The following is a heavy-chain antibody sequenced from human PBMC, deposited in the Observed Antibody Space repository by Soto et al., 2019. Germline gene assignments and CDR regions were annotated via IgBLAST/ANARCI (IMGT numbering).Heavy chain of an antibody. V-gene: IGHV3-23*01. D-gene: IGHD2-15*01. CDR3: AKDGGSVCSGGTCYFQAPDY. CDR1: GFTFSSYA. CDR2: IDGSGRNT. Sequence: EGQLLQSGGDLVQPGGSLRLSCAASGFTFSSYAMSWVRQAPGKGLEWVSGIDGSGRNTYYADSVKGRFTISRDNSKNTLSVQMDSLRVEDTALYYCAKDGGSVCSGGTCYFQAPDYWGQGTLVTVSS. J-gene: IGHJ4*02.